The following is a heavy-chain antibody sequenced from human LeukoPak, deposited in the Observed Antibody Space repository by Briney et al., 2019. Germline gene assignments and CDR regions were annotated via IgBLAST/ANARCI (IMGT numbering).Heavy chain of an antibody. D-gene: IGHD2-15*01. CDR2: IKEDGSET. V-gene: IGHV3-7*05. Sequence: GGSLRLSCAGSGFQFNTYWISWIRQAPGKGLQWLGNIKEDGSETYYVGSLKGRLAISRDNAKNSSFLEMSSLGVEDTAVYYCARDVGRFCTRGSCFSDAWGQGTLVTVSS. CDR3: ARDVGRFCTRGSCFSDA. J-gene: IGHJ5*02. CDR1: GFQFNTYW.